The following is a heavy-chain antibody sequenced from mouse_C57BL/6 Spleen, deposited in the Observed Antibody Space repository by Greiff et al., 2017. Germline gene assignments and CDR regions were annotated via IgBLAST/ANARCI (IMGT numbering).Heavy chain of an antibody. Sequence: EVKLMESGGGLVKPGGSLKLSCAASGFTFSDYGMHWVRQAPEKGLEWVAYISSGSSTIYYAEPVKGRFTISRANAKTTLFLQMTSLRSEDTAMYYCARRGYYYGSRDFDVWGTGTTVTVSS. CDR3: ARRGYYYGSRDFDV. CDR2: ISSGSSTI. D-gene: IGHD1-1*01. CDR1: GFTFSDYG. J-gene: IGHJ1*03. V-gene: IGHV5-17*01.